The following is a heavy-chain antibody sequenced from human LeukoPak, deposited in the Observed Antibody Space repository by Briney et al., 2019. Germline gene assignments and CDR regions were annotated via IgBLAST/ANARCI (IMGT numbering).Heavy chain of an antibody. CDR1: GFTFSGYA. Sequence: GGSLRLSCAASGFTFSGYAMSWVRQAPGKGLEWVSAISGSGGSTYYADSVKGRFTISRDNSKNTLYLQMNSLRAEDTAVYYCAKAARGDIAARLFDYWGQGTLVTVSS. V-gene: IGHV3-23*01. D-gene: IGHD6-6*01. CDR2: ISGSGGST. CDR3: AKAARGDIAARLFDY. J-gene: IGHJ4*02.